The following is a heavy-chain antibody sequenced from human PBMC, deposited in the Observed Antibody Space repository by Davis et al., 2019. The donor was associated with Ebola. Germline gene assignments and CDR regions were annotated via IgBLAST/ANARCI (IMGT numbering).Heavy chain of an antibody. Sequence: GGSLRLSCAASGFTFSSYAMSWVRQAPGKGLEWVSAISGRGGSTYYSAYVKGRFTISRDNSKNTLYLQMNSLRAEDTAVYYCAKALRFLEWGYDYWGQGTLVTVSS. CDR1: GFTFSSYA. CDR2: ISGRGGST. CDR3: AKALRFLEWGYDY. V-gene: IGHV3-23*01. D-gene: IGHD3-3*01. J-gene: IGHJ4*02.